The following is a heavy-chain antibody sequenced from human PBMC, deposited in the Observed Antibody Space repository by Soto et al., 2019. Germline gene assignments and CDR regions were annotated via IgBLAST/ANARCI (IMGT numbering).Heavy chain of an antibody. Sequence: EVQLVESGGGLVQPGGSLRLSCAASGFTFSNYWMYWVRQVPGKGLVWVSRTDTDGSDTSYADSVKGRVTISRDNAKNTVYLQMNSLRAEDTAVYYCSRDRGWSLFDYWGQGTLVTVSS. J-gene: IGHJ4*02. D-gene: IGHD6-19*01. CDR3: SRDRGWSLFDY. CDR2: TDTDGSDT. CDR1: GFTFSNYW. V-gene: IGHV3-74*01.